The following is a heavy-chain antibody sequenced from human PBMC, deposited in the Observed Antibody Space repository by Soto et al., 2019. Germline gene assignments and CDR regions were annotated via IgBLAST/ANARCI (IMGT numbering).Heavy chain of an antibody. D-gene: IGHD2-21*02. J-gene: IGHJ4*02. Sequence: QVQLQESGPGLVKPSQTLSLTCNVSGDSISSGADYWNWIRQSPGKGLEWIGYIYYTGNTYYNPSLRSRLTSSVDRSKNQFSLGLTSVTAADTAVYYCARGGGNGDCFFDLWGQGTLVTVSS. CDR3: ARGGGNGDCFFDL. CDR2: IYYTGNT. CDR1: GDSISSGADY. V-gene: IGHV4-30-4*01.